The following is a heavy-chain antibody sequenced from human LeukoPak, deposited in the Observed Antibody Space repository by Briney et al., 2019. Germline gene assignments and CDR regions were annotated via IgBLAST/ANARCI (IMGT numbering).Heavy chain of an antibody. CDR2: IYYSGST. D-gene: IGHD2-8*01. Sequence: SETLSLTCTVSGGSIRSYYWSWIRQPPGKGLEWIGYIYYSGSTNYNPSLKSRVTISLATPKQRFSLMLRSVTAADTALYYCAGHESRLVLFDYWGRGALVTVSS. CDR3: AGHESRLVLFDY. V-gene: IGHV4-59*08. CDR1: GGSIRSYY. J-gene: IGHJ4*02.